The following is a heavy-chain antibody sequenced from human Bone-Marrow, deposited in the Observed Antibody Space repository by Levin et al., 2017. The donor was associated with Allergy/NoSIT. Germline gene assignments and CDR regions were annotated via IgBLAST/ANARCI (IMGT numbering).Heavy chain of an antibody. D-gene: IGHD6-13*01. CDR2: IGGDNYTK. Sequence: LSLTCDASGFTFSSSGIIWIRQAPGKGLEWVSYIGGDNYTKYYADSVKGRFTISRDNVKKSLYLQMNSLRGEDTAVYYCAREGSWSSTWLGNYYFDYWGQGTLVTVS. CDR3: AREGSWSSTWLGNYYFDY. J-gene: IGHJ4*02. V-gene: IGHV3-48*01. CDR1: GFTFSSSG.